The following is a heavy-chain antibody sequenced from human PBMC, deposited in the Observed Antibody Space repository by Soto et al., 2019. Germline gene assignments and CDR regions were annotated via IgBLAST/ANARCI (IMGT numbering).Heavy chain of an antibody. CDR2: VKSDGTTA. CDR3: AREMGACSDSSCYPGPYDS. D-gene: IGHD3-16*01. J-gene: IGHJ5*02. CDR1: GFAFTSYW. V-gene: IGHV3-74*01. Sequence: PGGSLRLSCEASGFAFTSYWMHWVRQAPGKGLVWVAGVKSDGTTATYADSVKGRFTVSRDNAKNSLYLQLNSLRDEDTAVYYCAREMGACSDSSCYPGPYDSWGQGTLVTVSS.